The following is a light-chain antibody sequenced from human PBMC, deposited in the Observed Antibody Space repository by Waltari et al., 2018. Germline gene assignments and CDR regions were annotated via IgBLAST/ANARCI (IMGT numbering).Light chain of an antibody. Sequence: VLTQSPGTLSLSPGERVILSCRASQSLTKRYLAWYQQKPGQAPRLLIYGASSRAAGIPDRFSGSGSGTDFTLTISRLEPEDFAVYYCQQYGSSILYTFGQGTKLEIK. CDR1: QSLTKRY. CDR3: QQYGSSILYT. CDR2: GAS. J-gene: IGKJ2*01. V-gene: IGKV3-20*01.